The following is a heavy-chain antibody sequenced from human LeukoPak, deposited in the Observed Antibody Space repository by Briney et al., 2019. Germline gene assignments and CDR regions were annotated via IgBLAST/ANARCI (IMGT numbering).Heavy chain of an antibody. CDR2: IIPILDIT. D-gene: IGHD3-22*01. CDR3: AKIHDDSGYYYEYFQF. CDR1: GGTFRNSG. V-gene: IGHV1-69*04. Sequence: SVKVSCKASGGTFRNSGISWVRQAPGQGLEYVGRIIPILDITEYGKTSPGRVTITADTATDTFYMELSGLRSEDTAVYYCAKIHDDSGYYYEYFQFWGQGTLITVSS. J-gene: IGHJ1*01.